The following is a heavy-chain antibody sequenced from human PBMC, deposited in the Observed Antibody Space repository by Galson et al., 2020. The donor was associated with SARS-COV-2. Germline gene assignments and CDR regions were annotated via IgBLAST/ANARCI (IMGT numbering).Heavy chain of an antibody. V-gene: IGHV2-70*11. CDR2: IDWADDK. Sequence: GPTQVQPIQPVTPTCTFFGFSPSTRGVCVSWIRHPPGKAVDWLACIDWADDKYYSSSLKTRLTISKDTAENQVVLTMTTMAPVDAATYYCARTTTVTTSDSFDSWAQGALVTVSS. D-gene: IGHD4-17*01. CDR3: ARTTTVTTSDSFDS. CDR1: GFSPSTRGVC. J-gene: IGHJ4*02.